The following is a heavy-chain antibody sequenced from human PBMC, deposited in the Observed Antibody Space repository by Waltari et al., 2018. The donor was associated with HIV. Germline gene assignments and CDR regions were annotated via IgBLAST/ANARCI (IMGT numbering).Heavy chain of an antibody. V-gene: IGHV1-3*01. CDR3: ARTYDILTGFGWFDP. CDR1: GYTFTTYT. CDR2: INAGKGNT. J-gene: IGHJ5*02. D-gene: IGHD3-9*01. Sequence: QVQLVQSGAEVKNPGASVKVSCKASGYTFTTYTIHWVRQAPGQRLEWMGWINAGKGNTKYSQNFQDRVTFTRDTSASTAYMELSSLRSEDTALYYCARTYDILTGFGWFDPWGQGTLVTVSS.